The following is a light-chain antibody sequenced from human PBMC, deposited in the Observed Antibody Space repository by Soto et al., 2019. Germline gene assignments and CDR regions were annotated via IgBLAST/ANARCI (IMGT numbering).Light chain of an antibody. J-gene: IGKJ2*01. CDR2: RAS. V-gene: IGKV3-20*01. CDR3: QQYGSSPYT. CDR1: QGVWNNY. Sequence: DIVLTQSPGTLSLSPGERATLSCRASQGVWNNYLAWYQQKPGQAPRLLIYRASSRATGIPDRFSGSGSGTDFTLTISRLEPEDFAVYYCQQYGSSPYTFGQGTKLEIK.